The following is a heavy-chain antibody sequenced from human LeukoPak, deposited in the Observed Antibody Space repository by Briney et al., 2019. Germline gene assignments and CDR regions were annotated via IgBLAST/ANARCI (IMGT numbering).Heavy chain of an antibody. CDR2: INPSGGST. V-gene: IGHV1-46*01. CDR3: ARADYYDSSPFDY. D-gene: IGHD3-22*01. CDR1: GYTFTSYY. J-gene: IGHJ4*02. Sequence: ASVKVSCKASGYTFTSYYMHWVRQAPGQGLEWMGIINPSGGSTSYAQKFQGRVTMTRDTSISTAYMELSRLRSDDTAVYYCARADYYDSSPFDYWGQGTLVTVSS.